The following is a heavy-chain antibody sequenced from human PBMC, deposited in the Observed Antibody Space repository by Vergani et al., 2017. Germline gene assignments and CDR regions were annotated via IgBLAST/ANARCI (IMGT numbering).Heavy chain of an antibody. Sequence: QVQLVESGGGLVKPGGSLRLSCAASGFTFSDYYMSWIRQAPGKGLEWVSYISSSGSTIYYADSVKRRFTISRDNAKNSLYLQMNSLRAEDTAVYYCARASRSYSNYVLRYYYYYYMDVWGKGTTVTVSS. CDR3: ARASRSYSNYVLRYYYYYYMDV. V-gene: IGHV3-11*01. CDR1: GFTFSDYY. D-gene: IGHD4-11*01. J-gene: IGHJ6*03. CDR2: ISSSGSTI.